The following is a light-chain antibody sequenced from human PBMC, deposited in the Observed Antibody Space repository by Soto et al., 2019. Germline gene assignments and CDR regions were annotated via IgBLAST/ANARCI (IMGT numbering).Light chain of an antibody. V-gene: IGKV3-20*01. J-gene: IGKJ1*01. CDR2: GVS. CDR1: QSVSSSF. CDR3: QRYVTSPGR. Sequence: EIVLTQSPGTLSLSPGERATLSCRASQSVSSSFLAWYQQIPGQAPRLLIYGVSSRATGIPDRFSGSVSATDFALAVARLGPEDFAVYDGQRYVTSPGRVGRGTKV.